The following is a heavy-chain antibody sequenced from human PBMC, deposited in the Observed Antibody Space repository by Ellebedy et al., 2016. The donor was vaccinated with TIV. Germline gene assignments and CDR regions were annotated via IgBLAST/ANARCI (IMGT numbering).Heavy chain of an antibody. J-gene: IGHJ4*02. D-gene: IGHD6-6*01. CDR2: VYPISGET. Sequence: AASVKVSCKTSGYTFAAFHIHWVRQAPGQGLELMGWVYPISGETNYAQNFQDRVTLTGDTSTRTVYMQMSSLRSDDTAVYYCAAFPYISSSSAFWGQGTLVTVSS. CDR1: GYTFAAFH. V-gene: IGHV1-2*02. CDR3: AAFPYISSSSAF.